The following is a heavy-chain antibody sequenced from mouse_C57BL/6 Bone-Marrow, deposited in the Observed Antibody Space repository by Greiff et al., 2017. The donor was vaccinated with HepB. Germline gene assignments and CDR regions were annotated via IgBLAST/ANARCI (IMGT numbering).Heavy chain of an antibody. CDR2: IDPSDSET. V-gene: IGHV1-52*01. J-gene: IGHJ1*03. CDR3: AIITTVVARYFDV. CDR1: GYTFTSYW. Sequence: VKLQQPGAELVRPGSSVKLSCKASGYTFTSYWMHWVKQRPIQGLEWIGNIDPSDSETHYNQKFKDKATLTVDKSSSTAYMQLSSLTSEDSAVYYCAIITTVVARYFDVWGTGTTVTVSS. D-gene: IGHD1-1*01.